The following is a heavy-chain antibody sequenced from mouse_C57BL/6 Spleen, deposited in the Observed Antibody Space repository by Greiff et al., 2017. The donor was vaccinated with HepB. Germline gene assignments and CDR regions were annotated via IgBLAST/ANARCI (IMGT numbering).Heavy chain of an antibody. J-gene: IGHJ2*01. D-gene: IGHD1-1*01. CDR3: AREGVLRYFDY. CDR1: GFTFSDYY. V-gene: IGHV5-16*01. Sequence: EVQRVESEGGLVQPGSSMKLSCTASGFTFSDYYMAWVRQVPEKGLEWVANINYDGSSTYYLDSLKSRFIISRDNAKNILYLQMSSLKSEDTATYYCAREGVLRYFDYWGQGTTLTVSS. CDR2: INYDGSST.